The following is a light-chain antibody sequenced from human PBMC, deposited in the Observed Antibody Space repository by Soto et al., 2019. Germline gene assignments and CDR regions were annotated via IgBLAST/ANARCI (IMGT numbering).Light chain of an antibody. Sequence: DVVMTQSPLSLPVTLGQSASISCKSTQGLVYSDGNIYLNWFHQRPGQSPRRLIYMISKRDSGGPDRFSGSGSGTDVTLTISRVEAEDVGVYYCMQGTHWPWTFGQGTKVEMK. CDR3: MQGTHWPWT. J-gene: IGKJ1*01. V-gene: IGKV2-30*01. CDR1: QGLVYSDGNIY. CDR2: MIS.